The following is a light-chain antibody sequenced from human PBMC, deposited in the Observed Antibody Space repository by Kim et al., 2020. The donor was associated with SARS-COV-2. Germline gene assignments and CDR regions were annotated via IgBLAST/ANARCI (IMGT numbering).Light chain of an antibody. Sequence: GQRVTISCARGCSNIGGHTINWYRQRPGTAPKLLIHSNSQRHSGVPDRFSGSKSDTSASLAISGLQSEDEAAYYCASWDDRLNAYVFGSGTKVTVL. CDR2: SNS. V-gene: IGLV1-44*01. CDR1: CSNIGGHT. J-gene: IGLJ1*01. CDR3: ASWDDRLNAYV.